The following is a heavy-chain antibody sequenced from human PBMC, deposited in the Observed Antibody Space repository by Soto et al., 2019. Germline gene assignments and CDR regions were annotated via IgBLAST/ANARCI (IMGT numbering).Heavy chain of an antibody. CDR1: GYTFTAYA. V-gene: IGHV1-3*01. D-gene: IGHD5-18*01. CDR2: INSGNGKT. Sequence: GASVKVSCKGSGYTFTAYAMHWVRQAPGQRLEWMGWINSGNGKTKYAQKFQGRVTMTSDTSAKTAYMELRRLRSEDTAVYYCAREWAEITAFGIQDPNIGMDAWGQGTTVTVSS. CDR3: AREWAEITAFGIQDPNIGMDA. J-gene: IGHJ6*02.